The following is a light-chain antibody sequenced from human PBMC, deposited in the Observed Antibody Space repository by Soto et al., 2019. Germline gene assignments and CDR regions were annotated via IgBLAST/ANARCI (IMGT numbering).Light chain of an antibody. V-gene: IGLV2-8*01. J-gene: IGLJ2*01. CDR2: DVT. CDR1: SSDVGGYNY. CDR3: SSHAGSTVV. Sequence: QSALTQPPSASGSPGQSVTISCTGTSSDVGGYNYVSWHQQHPGRAPQLMIYDVTKRPSGVPDRFSGSKSGNTASLTVSGLQAEDEDDYYCSSHAGSTVVFGGGTKVTVL.